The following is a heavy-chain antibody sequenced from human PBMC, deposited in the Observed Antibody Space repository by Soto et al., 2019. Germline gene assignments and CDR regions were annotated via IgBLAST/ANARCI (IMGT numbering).Heavy chain of an antibody. CDR2: INPNSGGT. Sequence: GASVKVSCKASGYTFTGYYMHWVRQAPGQGLEWMGWINPNSGGTNYAQKFQGWVTMTRATSISTAYMELRRLRTDDTAVYYCAAEYEADAFDIWGQGTMVSVSS. V-gene: IGHV1-2*04. CDR1: GYTFTGYY. D-gene: IGHD6-6*01. J-gene: IGHJ3*02. CDR3: AAEYEADAFDI.